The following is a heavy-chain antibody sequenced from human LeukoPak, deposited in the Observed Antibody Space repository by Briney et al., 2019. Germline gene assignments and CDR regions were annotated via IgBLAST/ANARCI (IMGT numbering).Heavy chain of an antibody. D-gene: IGHD3-10*01. CDR3: ATRARYYYGSGSYSNWFDP. V-gene: IGHV1-69*06. J-gene: IGHJ5*02. Sequence: ASVKVSCKASGYTFTSYGISWVRQAPGQGLEWMGGIIPIFGTANYAQKFQGRVTITADKSTSTAYMELSSLRSEDTAVYYCATRARYYYGSGSYSNWFDPWGQGTLVTVSS. CDR1: GYTFTSYG. CDR2: IIPIFGTA.